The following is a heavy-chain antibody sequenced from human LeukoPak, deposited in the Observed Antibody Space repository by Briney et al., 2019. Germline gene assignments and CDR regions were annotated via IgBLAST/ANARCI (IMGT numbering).Heavy chain of an antibody. Sequence: SETLSLTCTVSDASISGYYWSWIRQPPGKGLEWIGSIHFSGSTNYNPSLRSRVTISVDTSKNQLSLKLSSATAADTAVYYCARDLGGIYFDYWGQGTLVTVSS. D-gene: IGHD1-26*01. CDR3: ARDLGGIYFDY. CDR2: IHFSGST. CDR1: DASISGYY. V-gene: IGHV4-59*01. J-gene: IGHJ4*02.